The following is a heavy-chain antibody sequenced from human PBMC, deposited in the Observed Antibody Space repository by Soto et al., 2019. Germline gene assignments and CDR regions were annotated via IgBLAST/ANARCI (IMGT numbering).Heavy chain of an antibody. D-gene: IGHD6-13*01. V-gene: IGHV3-30*18. J-gene: IGHJ5*02. CDR3: AKESIITAAGSGGWLDP. Sequence: QVQLVQSGGGVVQPGRSLRLSCAASGFDFNTYGLHWVRQAPGKGLEWVAGISFDGGNQYYADSVKGRVTISRDKSNNTLFLQMNSLGAEDTATYYCAKESIITAAGSGGWLDPWGQGTLVIVSS. CDR2: ISFDGGNQ. CDR1: GFDFNTYG.